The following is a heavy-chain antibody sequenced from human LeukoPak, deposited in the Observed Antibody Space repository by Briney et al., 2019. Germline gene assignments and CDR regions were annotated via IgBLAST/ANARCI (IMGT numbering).Heavy chain of an antibody. J-gene: IGHJ4*02. Sequence: GSLRLSCAASGFSFSTYWMHWVRQAPGKGLVWVSRMKTDESTITYADSVKGRFTISRDNAKNTLYLQMNSLRVDDTAVYYCATSAIGPIFASWGQGTLVTVSS. D-gene: IGHD3-22*01. CDR2: MKTDESTI. V-gene: IGHV3-74*01. CDR3: ATSAIGPIFAS. CDR1: GFSFSTYW.